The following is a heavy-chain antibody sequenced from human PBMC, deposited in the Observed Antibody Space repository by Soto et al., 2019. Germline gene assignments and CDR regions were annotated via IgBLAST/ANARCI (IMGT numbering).Heavy chain of an antibody. V-gene: IGHV3-74*03. J-gene: IGHJ4*02. Sequence: GGSLRLSCAASGFSFTGYWMHWVRQPPGKGLVWVSRVDPHGSATKYADSVEGRFTISRDNSKNTVYLQMNSLRLEDTAVHYCARGPSYSDSYFDHWGQGTLVTVSS. D-gene: IGHD4-17*01. CDR1: GFSFTGYW. CDR3: ARGPSYSDSYFDH. CDR2: VDPHGSAT.